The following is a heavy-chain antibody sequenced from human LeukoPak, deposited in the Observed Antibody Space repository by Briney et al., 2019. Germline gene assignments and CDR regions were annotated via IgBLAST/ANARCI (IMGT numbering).Heavy chain of an antibody. V-gene: IGHV3-23*01. J-gene: IGHJ4*02. CDR3: AKADYDFWSGYYRYGGPSYFDY. Sequence: GGSLRLSCVASQFTFNNFAMNWVRQAPGKGLEWVSAISGSGGSTYYADSVKGRFTISRDNSKNTLYLQMNSLRAEDTAVYYCAKADYDFWSGYYRYGGPSYFDYWGQGTLVTVSS. CDR2: ISGSGGST. D-gene: IGHD3-3*01. CDR1: QFTFNNFA.